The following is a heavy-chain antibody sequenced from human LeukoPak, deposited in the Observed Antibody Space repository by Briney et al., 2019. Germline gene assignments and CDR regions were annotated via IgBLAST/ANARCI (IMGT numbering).Heavy chain of an antibody. D-gene: IGHD2-2*01. J-gene: IGHJ3*02. CDR2: ISGDGGST. Sequence: GGSLRLSCAASGFTFDDYAMHWVRQAPGEGLEWGSHISGDGGSTYYADSVKGRFTISKDNSKNSLYLQMNSLRTEDTALYYCAKDDCSSTSCRTFDIWGQGTMVTVSS. CDR1: GFTFDDYA. CDR3: AKDDCSSTSCRTFDI. V-gene: IGHV3-43*02.